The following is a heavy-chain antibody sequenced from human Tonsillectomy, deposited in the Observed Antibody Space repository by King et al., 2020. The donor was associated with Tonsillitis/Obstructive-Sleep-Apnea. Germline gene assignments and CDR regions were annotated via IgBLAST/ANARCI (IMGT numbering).Heavy chain of an antibody. D-gene: IGHD2-2*03. CDR3: AKGLDIVVLRAALFHYYVMDV. J-gene: IGHJ6*02. V-gene: IGHV1-46*01. Sequence: HVQLVESGAEVKKPGASVKVSCKASGYTFTSYYMHWVRQAPGQGLEWMGIINPSGGSTTYAQKFQGRVTMTRDTSTSTVYMELSSLRSEDTAVYYCAKGLDIVVLRAALFHYYVMDVWGQGTTVTVSS. CDR2: INPSGGST. CDR1: GYTFTSYY.